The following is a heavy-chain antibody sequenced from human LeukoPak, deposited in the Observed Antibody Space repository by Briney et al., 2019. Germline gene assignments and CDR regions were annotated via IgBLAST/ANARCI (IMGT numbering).Heavy chain of an antibody. CDR1: GGTFSSFA. D-gene: IGHD6-13*01. V-gene: IGHV1-69*05. CDR2: IIPIFGTA. J-gene: IGHJ4*02. Sequence: SVKVSCKASGGTFSSFAISWVRQAPGQGLEWMGGIIPIFGTANYAQKLQGRVTITTDESTSTAYMELSSLRSEDTAVYYCAREPSDGYSSSWYSPGGITRNDYWGQGTLVTVSS. CDR3: AREPSDGYSSSWYSPGGITRNDY.